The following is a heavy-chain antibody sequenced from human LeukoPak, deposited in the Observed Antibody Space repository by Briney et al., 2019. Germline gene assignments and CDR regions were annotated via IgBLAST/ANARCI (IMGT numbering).Heavy chain of an antibody. CDR3: ARDNNWLDY. CDR2: ISGGSRYI. Sequence: GGCLRLSCTASEFTFSRYPMNWVRQAPGKGLEWVASISGGSRYIYYADSVKGRFTISRDDAKNSLYLQMNSLRADDTAIYYCARDNNWLDYWGQGTLVTVSS. J-gene: IGHJ4*02. V-gene: IGHV3-21*06. D-gene: IGHD2/OR15-2a*01. CDR1: EFTFSRYP.